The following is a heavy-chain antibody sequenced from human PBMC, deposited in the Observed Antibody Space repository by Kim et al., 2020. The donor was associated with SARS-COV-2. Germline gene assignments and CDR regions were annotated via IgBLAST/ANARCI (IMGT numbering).Heavy chain of an antibody. CDR3: ARDYGSGSYYQYYYGMDV. V-gene: IGHV3-23*01. D-gene: IGHD3-10*01. J-gene: IGHJ6*02. Sequence: KGRVTISRDKSKNTLYLQMNSRRAEDTAVYYCARDYGSGSYYQYYYGMDVWGQGTTVTVSS.